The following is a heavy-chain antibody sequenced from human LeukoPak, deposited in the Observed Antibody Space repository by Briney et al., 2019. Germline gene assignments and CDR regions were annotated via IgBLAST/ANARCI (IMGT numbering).Heavy chain of an antibody. V-gene: IGHV3-74*01. CDR3: ARVEVGY. CDR1: GFTFSSYW. J-gene: IGHJ4*02. Sequence: GGSLRLSCVTSGFTFSSYWMHWVRQAPGKGPVWVSRINSDGRSTDYADSVKGRFTISRDNAKISLYLQMNSLRAEDTAVYYCARVEVGYWGQGTLVTVSS. CDR2: INSDGRST. D-gene: IGHD3-10*01.